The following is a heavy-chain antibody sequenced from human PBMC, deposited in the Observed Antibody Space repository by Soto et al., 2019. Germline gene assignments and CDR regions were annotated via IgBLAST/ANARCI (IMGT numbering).Heavy chain of an antibody. CDR1: GFTFSSYD. V-gene: IGHV3-13*01. CDR2: IGTAGDT. CDR3: ARDNPPYGNGFDI. D-gene: IGHD4-4*01. Sequence: EVQLVESGGGLVQPGGSLRLSCAASGFTFSSYDMHWVRQATGKGLEWVSAIGTAGDTYYPGSVKGRFTISRENAKNSLYLQMNSLRAGDTAVYYCARDNPPYGNGFDIWGQGTMVTVSS. J-gene: IGHJ3*02.